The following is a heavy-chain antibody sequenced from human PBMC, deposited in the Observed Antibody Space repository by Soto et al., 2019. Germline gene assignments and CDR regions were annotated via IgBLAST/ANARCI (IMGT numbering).Heavy chain of an antibody. CDR2: ISGSGGST. V-gene: IGHV3-23*01. J-gene: IGHJ4*02. D-gene: IGHD6-19*01. CDR3: ARDRWWLVH. CDR1: GFIFGSYA. Sequence: GGSLRLSCAASGFIFGSYAMSWVRQAPGKGLEWVSAISGSGGSTYYADSVKGRFTISRDNAKNSLYLQMNSLRAEDTAVYYCARDRWWLVHWGQGTLVTVSS.